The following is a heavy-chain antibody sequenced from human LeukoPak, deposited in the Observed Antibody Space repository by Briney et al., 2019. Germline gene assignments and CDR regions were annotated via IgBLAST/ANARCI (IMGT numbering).Heavy chain of an antibody. CDR3: ARVTGSIDY. Sequence: GASVKASCKASGYTFTSYDINWVRQATGQGLEWMGWMNPKSGNTGYAQKFQGRVTMTRDTSISTAYMELGSLRSEDTAVYYSARVTGSIDYWGQGTLVTVSS. CDR1: GYTFTSYD. J-gene: IGHJ4*02. V-gene: IGHV1-8*01. CDR2: MNPKSGNT. D-gene: IGHD1-26*01.